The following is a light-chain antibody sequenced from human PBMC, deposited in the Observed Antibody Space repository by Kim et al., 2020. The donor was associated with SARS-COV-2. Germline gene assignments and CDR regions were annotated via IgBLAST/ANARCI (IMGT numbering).Light chain of an antibody. Sequence: PGQSVTISCTGTSSDVGGYNYVSWYQQHPGKAPKLMIYEVSKRPSGVPDRCSGSKSGNTASLTVSGLQAEDEADYYCSSYAGSNIVFGGGTKLTVL. CDR1: SSDVGGYNY. V-gene: IGLV2-8*01. CDR2: EVS. CDR3: SSYAGSNIV. J-gene: IGLJ2*01.